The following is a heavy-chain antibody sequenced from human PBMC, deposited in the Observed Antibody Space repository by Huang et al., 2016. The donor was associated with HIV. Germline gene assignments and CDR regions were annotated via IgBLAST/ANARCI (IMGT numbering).Heavy chain of an antibody. D-gene: IGHD4-17*01. CDR1: GYTFTNYD. Sequence: QVHLVQSGAEVKKPGASVKVSCKASGYTFTNYDINWVVQAPGRGLGWVGWRNPNTGNTGFAQSFQGRVTMTRKTSITTAYMELTSLTSEDTAVYYCARSAYGDLDYWGLGTLVIVSS. J-gene: IGHJ4*02. V-gene: IGHV1-8*02. CDR3: ARSAYGDLDY. CDR2: RNPNTGNT.